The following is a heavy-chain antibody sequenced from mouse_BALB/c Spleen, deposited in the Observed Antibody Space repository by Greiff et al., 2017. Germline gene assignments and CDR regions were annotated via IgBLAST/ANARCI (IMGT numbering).Heavy chain of an antibody. Sequence: EVQLVESGGGLVQPGGSRKLSCAASGFTFSSFGMHWVRQAPEKGLEWVAYISSGSSTIYYADTVKGRFTISRDNPKNTLFLQMTSLRSEDTAMYYCARTGGNYVSWERTLFAYWGQGTLVTVSA. CDR3: ARTGGNYVSWERTLFAY. D-gene: IGHD2-1*01. J-gene: IGHJ3*01. CDR1: GFTFSSFG. V-gene: IGHV5-17*02. CDR2: ISSGSSTI.